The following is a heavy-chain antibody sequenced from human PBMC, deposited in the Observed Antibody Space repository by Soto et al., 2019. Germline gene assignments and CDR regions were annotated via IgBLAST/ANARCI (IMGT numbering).Heavy chain of an antibody. CDR2: INHTGST. D-gene: IGHD3-22*01. J-gene: IGHJ4*02. CDR1: VGSFSGHY. Sequence: SETLSLTCAVYVGSFSGHYWSWIRQPPGKGLEWIGEINHTGSTNQNPSLKGRVSISVDTSKNQFFLKLRSVTAADTAVYYCARGISVIVGVQGDAPDKSSFDYWSQGTLVTVSS. V-gene: IGHV4-34*01. CDR3: ARGISVIVGVQGDAPDKSSFDY.